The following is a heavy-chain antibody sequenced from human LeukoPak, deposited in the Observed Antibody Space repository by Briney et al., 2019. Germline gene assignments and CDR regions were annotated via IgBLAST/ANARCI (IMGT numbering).Heavy chain of an antibody. V-gene: IGHV3-53*01. CDR1: GFIVSRNY. Sequence: GGSLRLSCAASGFIVSRNYMNWVRQAPGKGLEWVSVIYSGGSTYYADSVKGRFTITRDNSKNTVYLQMNSLRAEDTAVYYCARSGVFTGYDAFDIWGQGTRVTVSS. D-gene: IGHD6-13*01. J-gene: IGHJ3*02. CDR2: IYSGGST. CDR3: ARSGVFTGYDAFDI.